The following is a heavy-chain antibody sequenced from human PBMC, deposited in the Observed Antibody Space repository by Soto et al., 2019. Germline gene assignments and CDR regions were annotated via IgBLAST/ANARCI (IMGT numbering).Heavy chain of an antibody. CDR2: IIPILGIA. D-gene: IGHD5-12*01. Sequence: GASVKVSCKASGGTFSSYTISWVRQAPGQGLEWMGRIIPILGIANYAQKFQGRVTITADKSTSTAYMELSSLRSEDTAVYYCARETLSGYDSFDYWGQGTLVTVS. CDR3: ARETLSGYDSFDY. CDR1: GGTFSSYT. J-gene: IGHJ4*02. V-gene: IGHV1-69*04.